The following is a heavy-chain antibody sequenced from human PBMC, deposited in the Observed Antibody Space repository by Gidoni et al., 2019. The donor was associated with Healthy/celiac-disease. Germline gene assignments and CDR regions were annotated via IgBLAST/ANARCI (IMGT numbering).Heavy chain of an antibody. CDR3: ARRGYSGYDLPDAFDI. CDR1: GYRFTSYW. V-gene: IGHV5-51*01. Sequence: EVQLVQSGAEVKKPGESLKISCKGSGYRFTSYWIGWVRQMPGKGLEWMGIIYPGDSDTRYSPSFQGQVTISADKSISTAYLQWSSLKASDTAMYYCARRGYSGYDLPDAFDIWGQGTMVTVSS. CDR2: IYPGDSDT. J-gene: IGHJ3*02. D-gene: IGHD5-12*01.